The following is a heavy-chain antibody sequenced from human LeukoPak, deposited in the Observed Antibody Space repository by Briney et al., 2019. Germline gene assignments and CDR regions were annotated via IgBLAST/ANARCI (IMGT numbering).Heavy chain of an antibody. CDR2: IYHSGST. CDR1: GYSISSGYY. J-gene: IGHJ5*02. Sequence: SETLSLTCTVSGYSISSGYYWGWIRQPPGKGLEWIGSIYHSGSTYYNPSLKSRVTISVDTSKNQFSLKLSSVTAADTAVYYCARTHSRFLEWLPDNWFDPWGQGTLVTVSS. V-gene: IGHV4-38-2*02. CDR3: ARTHSRFLEWLPDNWFDP. D-gene: IGHD3-3*01.